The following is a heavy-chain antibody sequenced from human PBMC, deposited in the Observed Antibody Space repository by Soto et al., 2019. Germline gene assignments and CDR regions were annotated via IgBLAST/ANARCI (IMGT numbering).Heavy chain of an antibody. J-gene: IGHJ3*02. CDR2: IKQDGSEK. CDR1: GFPFSIYG. CDR3: ARQQPRALAFDI. D-gene: IGHD1-1*01. V-gene: IGHV3-7*01. Sequence: PGGSLRLSCAASGFPFSIYGMIWVRQAPGKGLDWVANIKQDGSEKYYVDSVKGRSTISRDNAKNSLYLQMNSLRAEDTAVYYCARQQPRALAFDIWGQGTMVTVSS.